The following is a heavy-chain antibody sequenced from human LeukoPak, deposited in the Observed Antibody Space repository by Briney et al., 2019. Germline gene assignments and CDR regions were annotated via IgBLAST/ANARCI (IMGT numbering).Heavy chain of an antibody. CDR1: GGSISSYF. D-gene: IGHD2-2*01. CDR2: IYASGST. CDR3: ARENIVVVPAALFDY. Sequence: SETLSLTCTVSGGSISSYFWNWIRQPAGKGLEWIGRIYASGSTNYNPSLKSRVTMSVDTSKNQFSLKLTSVTAADTAVYYCARENIVVVPAALFDYWGQGTLVTVSS. V-gene: IGHV4-4*07. J-gene: IGHJ4*02.